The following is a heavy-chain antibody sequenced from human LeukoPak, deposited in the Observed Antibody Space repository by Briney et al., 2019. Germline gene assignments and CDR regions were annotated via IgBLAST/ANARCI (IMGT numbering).Heavy chain of an antibody. Sequence: GGSLRLSCAASGFTFSSYWMSWVGQAPGQGLEWVANIKQDGSDKQYVDSVKGRFAISRDNAENSLYLQMNSLKAEDTAVYYCGRFTRSGDSVYWGQGTLVTVSS. J-gene: IGHJ4*02. D-gene: IGHD7-27*01. CDR3: GRFTRSGDSVY. V-gene: IGHV3-7*04. CDR1: GFTFSSYW. CDR2: IKQDGSDK.